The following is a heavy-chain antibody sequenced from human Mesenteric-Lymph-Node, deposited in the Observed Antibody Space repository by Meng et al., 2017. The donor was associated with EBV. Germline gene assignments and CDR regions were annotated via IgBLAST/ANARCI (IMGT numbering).Heavy chain of an antibody. CDR1: GGSISSSNW. CDR2: IYHGGRT. J-gene: IGHJ2*01. Sequence: QVQLQESGPGLVRPSGTLSLTCFVSGGSISSSNWWSWVRQSPGKGLEWIGEIYHGGRTNYNPSLKSRVTMSVDKSQNQFSLKLTSVTAADRAIYYCARGEIVRGEWYFDLWGRGTLVTVSS. V-gene: IGHV4-4*02. D-gene: IGHD1-26*01. CDR3: ARGEIVRGEWYFDL.